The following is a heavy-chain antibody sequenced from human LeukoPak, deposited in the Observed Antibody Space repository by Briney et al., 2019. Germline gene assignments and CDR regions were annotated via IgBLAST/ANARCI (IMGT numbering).Heavy chain of an antibody. D-gene: IGHD4-17*01. CDR2: ISAYNGTT. Sequence: GASVKVSCKASGYTFTSYGINWVRQAPGQGLEWMGCISAYNGTTNSAHNLQGRVTMTTDTSTSTAYMELRSLRSDDTAVYYCARVEYGDYADYWGQGTLVTVSS. V-gene: IGHV1-18*01. CDR1: GYTFTSYG. J-gene: IGHJ4*02. CDR3: ARVEYGDYADY.